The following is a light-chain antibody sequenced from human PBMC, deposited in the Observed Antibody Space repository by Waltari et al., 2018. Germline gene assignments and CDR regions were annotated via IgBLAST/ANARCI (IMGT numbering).Light chain of an antibody. CDR1: SPNNGPTHD. J-gene: IGLJ2*01. CDR2: GNS. CDR3: QSYDRSLNGHVV. Sequence: SVLTQPPSVSGAPGPAATTPCPGASPNNGPTHDAHRYQQLPGTAPKLLIYGNSNRPSGVPDRFSGSKSGTSASLAITGLQAEDEADYYCQSYDRSLNGHVVFGGGTKVTVL. V-gene: IGLV1-40*01.